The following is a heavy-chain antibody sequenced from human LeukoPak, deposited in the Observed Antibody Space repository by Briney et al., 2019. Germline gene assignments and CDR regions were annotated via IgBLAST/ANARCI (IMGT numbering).Heavy chain of an antibody. CDR3: ARVRIAATPGYYYYYGMDV. Sequence: GASVKVSCKVSGYTLTELSMHWVRQAPGKGLEWMGGFDPEDGETIYSQKFQGRVTMTEDTYTDTAYMELSSLRSEDTAVYYCARVRIAATPGYYYYYGMDVWGQGTTVTVSS. CDR2: FDPEDGET. V-gene: IGHV1-24*01. J-gene: IGHJ6*02. D-gene: IGHD6-13*01. CDR1: GYTLTELS.